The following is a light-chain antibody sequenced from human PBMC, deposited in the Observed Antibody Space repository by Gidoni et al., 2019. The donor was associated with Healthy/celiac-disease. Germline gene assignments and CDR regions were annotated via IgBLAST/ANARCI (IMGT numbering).Light chain of an antibody. CDR3: SSYTSSSTPNWV. J-gene: IGLJ3*02. Sequence: QSALTQPASVSGSPGQSITISCTGTSSDVGGYNYVSWYQQHPGKAPKLMIYEVSNRPSGVSNRFSGLQAEDEADYYCSSYTSSSTPNWVFGGGTKLTVL. CDR1: SSDVGGYNY. V-gene: IGLV2-14*01. CDR2: EVS.